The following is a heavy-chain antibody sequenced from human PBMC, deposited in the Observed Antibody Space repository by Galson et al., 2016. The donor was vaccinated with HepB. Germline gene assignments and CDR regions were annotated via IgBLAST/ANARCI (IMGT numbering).Heavy chain of an antibody. D-gene: IGHD3-22*01. Sequence: SETLSLTCSVSGVSVSNGNYYWSWIRQSPEKGLEWIGYIHYSGNTHYNPTLESRVTISVDTSKNQFSLSLTSVTAADTAVYFCTREKYYYDRSGYYYVDDCWGPGTLVTVSS. J-gene: IGHJ4*02. V-gene: IGHV4-61*01. CDR1: GVSVSNGNYY. CDR2: IHYSGNT. CDR3: TREKYYYDRSGYYYVDDC.